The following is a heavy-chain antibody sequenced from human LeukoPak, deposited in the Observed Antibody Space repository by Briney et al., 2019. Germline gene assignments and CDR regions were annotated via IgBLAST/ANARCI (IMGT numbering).Heavy chain of an antibody. Sequence: PGGSLRLSCAASGFTFSSYWMSWVRQAPGKGLEWVANIKQDGSEKYYVDSVKGRFTISRDNAKNSLYLQMNSLRVEDTAVYYCARDRPYDYVWGSYRYDAFDIWGQGTMVTVSS. J-gene: IGHJ3*02. CDR3: ARDRPYDYVWGSYRYDAFDI. CDR2: IKQDGSEK. CDR1: GFTFSSYW. V-gene: IGHV3-7*01. D-gene: IGHD3-16*02.